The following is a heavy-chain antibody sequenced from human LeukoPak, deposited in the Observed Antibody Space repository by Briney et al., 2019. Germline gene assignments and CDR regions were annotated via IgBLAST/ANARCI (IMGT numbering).Heavy chain of an antibody. CDR3: ARDVPIIEYCSSTSCFHYFDY. D-gene: IGHD2-2*01. Sequence: GASVKVSCKASGYTFTSYGISWVRQAPGQGLEWMGWISAYNGNTNYAQKLQGRVTMTTDTSTSTAYMELRSLRSDDTAVYYCARDVPIIEYCSSTSCFHYFDYWGQGTLVTVSS. CDR2: ISAYNGNT. CDR1: GYTFTSYG. J-gene: IGHJ4*02. V-gene: IGHV1-18*01.